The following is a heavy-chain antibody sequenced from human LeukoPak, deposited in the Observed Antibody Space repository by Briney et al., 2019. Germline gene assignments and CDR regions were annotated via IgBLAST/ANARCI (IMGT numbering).Heavy chain of an antibody. V-gene: IGHV1-3*01. CDR2: TNAGNGNT. J-gene: IGHJ4*02. CDR1: GGTFSSYA. D-gene: IGHD5-18*01. CDR3: ARSPYDTATPLDY. Sequence: ASVKVSCKASGGTFSSYAISWVRQAPGQRLEWMGWTNAGNGNTKYSQKFQGRVTITRDTSASTAYMELSSLRSDDTAVYYCARSPYDTATPLDYWGQGTLVTVSS.